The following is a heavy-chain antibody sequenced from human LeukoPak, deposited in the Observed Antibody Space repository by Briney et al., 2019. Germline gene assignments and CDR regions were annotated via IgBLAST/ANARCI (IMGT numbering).Heavy chain of an antibody. V-gene: IGHV5-51*01. Sequence: GESLKISCKGSGYSFTSYWIGWVRQMPGRDLEWMGIIYPGDSDTRYSPSFQGQVTISADKSISTAYLQWSSLKASDTAMYYCARHTVARDSVNYYYYGMDVWGPGNPVTVSS. J-gene: IGHJ6*02. CDR3: ARHTVARDSVNYYYYGMDV. D-gene: IGHD6-19*01. CDR2: IYPGDSDT. CDR1: GYSFTSYW.